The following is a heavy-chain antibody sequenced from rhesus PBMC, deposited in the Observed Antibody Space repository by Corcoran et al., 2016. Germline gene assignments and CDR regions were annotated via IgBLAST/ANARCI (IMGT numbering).Heavy chain of an antibody. CDR3: TRDGVAAAGTNYFEF. J-gene: IGHJ1*01. CDR1: GFTVSSYW. Sequence: EVQLAESGGGLVQPGGSLRLSCAASGFTVSSYWMSWVRQAPGKGLEWLSDIYGSTMYYGDSVKGRFTVSRDNAKNSLYLQMNSLRAEDTAVYYCTRDGVAAAGTNYFEFWGQGALVTVSS. V-gene: IGHV3-11*01. D-gene: IGHD6-31*01. CDR2: IYGSTM.